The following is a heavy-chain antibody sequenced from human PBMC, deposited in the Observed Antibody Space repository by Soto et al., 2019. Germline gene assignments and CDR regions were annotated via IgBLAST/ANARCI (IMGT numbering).Heavy chain of an antibody. Sequence: PGGSLRLSCEASGFSFSSYDMVWVRQPTGKSLEWVSIIGVAGDTYQIGSVRGRFTTSRENAKNSLYLQMNSLRAEDTAVYYCAKDRTTMVRGVLHFDYWGQGTLVTVSS. CDR1: GFSFSSYD. CDR2: IGVAGDT. CDR3: AKDRTTMVRGVLHFDY. J-gene: IGHJ4*02. D-gene: IGHD3-10*01. V-gene: IGHV3-13*01.